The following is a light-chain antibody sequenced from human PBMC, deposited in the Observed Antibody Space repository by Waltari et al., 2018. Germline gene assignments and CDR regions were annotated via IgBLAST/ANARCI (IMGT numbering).Light chain of an antibody. V-gene: IGKV3-11*01. CDR1: QSVSSY. J-gene: IGKJ4*01. CDR3: QQRANWPLT. Sequence: EIVLKRSPATLSLSPGERATLSCRASQSVSSYLGWYQQKPGQAPRLLIYDASNRATGIPARFSGSGSGTDFTLTISSLEFEDFAVYYCQQRANWPLTFGGGTKVEIK. CDR2: DAS.